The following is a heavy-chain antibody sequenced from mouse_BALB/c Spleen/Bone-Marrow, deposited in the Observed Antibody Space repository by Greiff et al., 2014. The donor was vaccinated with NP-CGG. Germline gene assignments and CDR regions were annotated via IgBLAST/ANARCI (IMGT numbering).Heavy chain of an antibody. Sequence: DLAKPGASVKLSCKASGYTFTNYWINWIKQRPGQGLEWIGRIAPGSGSTYYNEMCKGKTTLTVDTSSSTAYIQLSSLSSEDSDVYFCARERYGYDGWYFDVWGAGTTVTVSS. CDR2: IAPGSGST. J-gene: IGHJ1*01. V-gene: IGHV1S41*01. CDR3: ARERYGYDGWYFDV. D-gene: IGHD2-2*01. CDR1: GYTFTNYW.